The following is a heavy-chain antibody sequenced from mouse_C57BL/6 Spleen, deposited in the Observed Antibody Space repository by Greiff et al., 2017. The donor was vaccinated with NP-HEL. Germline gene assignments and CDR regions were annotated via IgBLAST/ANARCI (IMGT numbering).Heavy chain of an antibody. CDR3: ARRYGSSRYYFDY. J-gene: IGHJ2*01. CDR2: INPNNGGT. D-gene: IGHD1-1*01. V-gene: IGHV1-22*01. CDR1: GYTFTDYN. Sequence: EVKLQESGPELVKPGASVKMSCKASGYTFTDYNMHWVKQSHGKSLEWIGYINPNNGGTSYNQKFKGKATLTVNKSSSTAYMELRSLTSEDSAVYYCARRYGSSRYYFDYWGQGTTLTVSS.